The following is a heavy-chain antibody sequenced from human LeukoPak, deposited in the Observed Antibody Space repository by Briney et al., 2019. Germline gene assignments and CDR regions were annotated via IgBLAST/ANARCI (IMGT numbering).Heavy chain of an antibody. D-gene: IGHD6-13*01. CDR2: IYYSGST. J-gene: IGHJ4*02. Sequence: PSETLSLTCTVSGGSISSSSYYWGWIRQPPGKGLEWIGNIYYSGSTYYNPSLKSRVTISEDTSKNQFSLKLSSVTAADTAVYYCARRSSSWYSKIDSWGQGTLVTVSS. V-gene: IGHV4-39*01. CDR1: GGSISSSSYY. CDR3: ARRSSSWYSKIDS.